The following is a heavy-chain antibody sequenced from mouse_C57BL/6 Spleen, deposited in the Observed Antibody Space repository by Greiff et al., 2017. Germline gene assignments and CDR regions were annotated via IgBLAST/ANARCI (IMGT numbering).Heavy chain of an antibody. V-gene: IGHV1-55*01. CDR3: ARNEFDGPPFAY. Sequence: VQLQQPGAELVKPGASVKMSCKASGYTFTSYWITWVKQRPGQGLEWIGDIYPGSGSTNYHEKFKSKATLDVDTSSSTAYMQLSSLTSEDSAVYYCARNEFDGPPFAYWGQGTLVTVSA. J-gene: IGHJ3*01. CDR2: IYPGSGST. CDR1: GYTFTSYW.